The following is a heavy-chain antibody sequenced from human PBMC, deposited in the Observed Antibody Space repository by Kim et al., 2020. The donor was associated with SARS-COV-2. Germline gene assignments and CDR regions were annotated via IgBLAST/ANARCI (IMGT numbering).Heavy chain of an antibody. V-gene: IGHV3-21*01. CDR1: GFTFSSYS. CDR2: ISSSSSYI. Sequence: GGSLRLSCAASGFTFSSYSMNWFRQAPGKGLEWVSSISSSSSYIYYADSVKGRFTISRDNAKNSLYLQMNSLRAEDTAVYYCARDLSVVVPAAINNDAFDIWGQGTMVTVSS. D-gene: IGHD2-2*01. J-gene: IGHJ3*02. CDR3: ARDLSVVVPAAINNDAFDI.